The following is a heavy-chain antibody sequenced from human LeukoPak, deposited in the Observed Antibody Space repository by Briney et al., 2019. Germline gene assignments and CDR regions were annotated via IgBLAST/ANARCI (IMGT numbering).Heavy chain of an antibody. V-gene: IGHV3-33*01. CDR2: IWYDGSNK. CDR1: GFTFSSYG. D-gene: IGHD5-18*01. CDR3: ARQGDIQLWSRYYYYYGMDV. J-gene: IGHJ6*02. Sequence: GGSLRLSCGASGFTFSSYGMHWVRQAPGKGLEWVAVIWYDGSNKYYADSVKGRFTISRDNSKNTLYLQMNSLRAEDTAVYYCARQGDIQLWSRYYYYYGMDVWGQGTTVTVSS.